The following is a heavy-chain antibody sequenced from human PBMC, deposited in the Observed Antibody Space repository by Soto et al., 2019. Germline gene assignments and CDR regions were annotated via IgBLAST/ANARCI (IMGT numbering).Heavy chain of an antibody. CDR1: GFTFCSYV. V-gene: IGHV3-30*18. CDR3: AKDLPNSSSWTYYYYGMDV. CDR2: ISYDGSNK. J-gene: IGHJ6*02. D-gene: IGHD6-13*01. Sequence: PGGSPRLSCAASGFTFCSYVLRWDRQAPGEGLGWVAVISYDGSNKYYADSVKGRFTISRDNPKNTLYLQMNSLRAEDTAVYYCAKDLPNSSSWTYYYYGMDVWGQGTTVTVSS.